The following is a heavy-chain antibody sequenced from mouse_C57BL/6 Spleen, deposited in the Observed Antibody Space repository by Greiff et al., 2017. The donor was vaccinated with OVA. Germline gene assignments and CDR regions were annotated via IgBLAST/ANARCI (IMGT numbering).Heavy chain of an antibody. J-gene: IGHJ3*01. D-gene: IGHD1-1*01. V-gene: IGHV1-52*01. CDR2: IDPSDSET. CDR3: ARSPSGYGSSSAWFAY. Sequence: VQLQQPGAELVRPGSSVKLSCKASGYTFTSYWMHWVKQRPIQGLEWIGNIDPSDSETHYNQKFKDKATLTVDKSSSTAYMQLSSLTSEDSAVYYCARSPSGYGSSSAWFAYWGQGTLVTVSA. CDR1: GYTFTSYW.